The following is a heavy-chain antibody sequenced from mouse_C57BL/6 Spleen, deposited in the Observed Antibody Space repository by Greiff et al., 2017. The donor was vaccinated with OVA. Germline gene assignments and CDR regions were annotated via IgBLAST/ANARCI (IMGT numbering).Heavy chain of an antibody. CDR3: ARMHGYDYDEGYFDY. D-gene: IGHD2-4*01. CDR2: INPNNGGT. J-gene: IGHJ2*01. CDR1: GYTFTDYY. Sequence: EVQLQQSGPELVKPGASVKISCKASGYTFTDYYMNWVKQSHGKSLEWIGDINPNNGGTSYNQKFKGKATLTVDKSSSTAYMELRSLTSEDSAVYYCARMHGYDYDEGYFDYWGQGTTLTVSS. V-gene: IGHV1-26*01.